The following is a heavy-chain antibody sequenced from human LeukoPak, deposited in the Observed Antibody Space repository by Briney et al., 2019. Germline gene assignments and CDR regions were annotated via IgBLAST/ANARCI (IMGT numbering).Heavy chain of an antibody. V-gene: IGHV3-30*02. D-gene: IGHD6-19*01. J-gene: IGHJ4*02. CDR1: GFTFSSYG. CDR3: AKDGFPGIAVAGHFDY. CDR2: IRYDGSNK. Sequence: GGSLRLSCAASGFTFSSYGMHWVRQAPGKGLEWVAFIRYDGSNKYYADSVKGRFTISRDNSKNTLYLQMNSLRAEDTAVYYCAKDGFPGIAVAGHFDYWGQGTLVTVSS.